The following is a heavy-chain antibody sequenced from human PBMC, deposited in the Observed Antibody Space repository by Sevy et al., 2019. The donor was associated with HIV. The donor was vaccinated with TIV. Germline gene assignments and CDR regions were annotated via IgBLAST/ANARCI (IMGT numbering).Heavy chain of an antibody. CDR3: AKDLLPYGSGSYPLDY. CDR1: GFRFEDYG. Sequence: GGSLRLSCAASGFRFEDYGMHWVRRAPGKGLEWVSGIGWNSGSVGYAVSVKGRFTISRDNAKNLLYLQMNSLTSEDTALYYCAKDLLPYGSGSYPLDYWGQGTVVTASS. D-gene: IGHD3-10*01. V-gene: IGHV3-9*01. CDR2: IGWNSGSV. J-gene: IGHJ4*02.